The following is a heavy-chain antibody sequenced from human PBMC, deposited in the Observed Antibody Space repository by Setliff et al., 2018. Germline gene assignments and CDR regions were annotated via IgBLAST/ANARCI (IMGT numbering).Heavy chain of an antibody. CDR1: GFTFSSYA. J-gene: IGHJ4*02. D-gene: IGHD2-2*01. CDR3: GGGYCSSTSCLTLDY. V-gene: IGHV3-30*04. CDR2: ISYDGSNK. Sequence: PGGSLRLSCAASGFTFSSYAMHWVRQAPGKGLEWVAVISYDGSNKYYADSVKGRFTISRDNSKNTLYLQMNSLRAEDTAVYYCGGGYCSSTSCLTLDYWGQGTLVTVSS.